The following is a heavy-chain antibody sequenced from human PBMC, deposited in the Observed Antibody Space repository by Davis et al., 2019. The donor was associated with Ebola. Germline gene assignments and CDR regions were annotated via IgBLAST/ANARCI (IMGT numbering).Heavy chain of an antibody. V-gene: IGHV4-59*11. Sequence: MPSETLSLTCSVSGDSMSTHYWSWIRQSPGKGLEWIGYIDDRAHTKYHPSLKGRATISLDTSQNQFSLKVNSVTAADTAIYYCARGGVEMATVPADAFEFWGQGTMVTVPS. CDR2: IDDRAHT. CDR1: GDSMSTHY. D-gene: IGHD5-24*01. CDR3: ARGGVEMATVPADAFEF. J-gene: IGHJ3*01.